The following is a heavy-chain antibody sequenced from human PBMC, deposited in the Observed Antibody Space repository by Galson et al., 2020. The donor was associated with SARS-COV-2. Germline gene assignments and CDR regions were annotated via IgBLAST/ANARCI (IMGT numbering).Heavy chain of an antibody. J-gene: IGHJ6*02. CDR1: GYTFTSYA. CDR2: INAGNGNT. V-gene: IGHV1-3*01. CDR3: ASSPVVVVAATQNYYYYGMDV. D-gene: IGHD2-15*01. Sequence: ASVKVSCKASGYTFTSYAMHWVRQAPGQRLEWMGWINAGNGNTKYSQKFQGRVTITRDTSASTAYMELSSLRSEDTAVYYCASSPVVVVAATQNYYYYGMDVWGQGTTVTVSS.